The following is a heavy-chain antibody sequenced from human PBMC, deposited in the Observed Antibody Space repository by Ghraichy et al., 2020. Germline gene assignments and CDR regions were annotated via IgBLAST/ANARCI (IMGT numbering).Heavy chain of an antibody. CDR1: AYTFIDHY. D-gene: IGHD3/OR15-3a*01. CDR2: INPSSGDT. J-gene: IGHJ4*02. Sequence: ASVKVSCKASAYTFIDHYIHWVRQAPGKGLEWMGWINPSSGDTNYAQRFQGRITMTRDTSISIAYMQLIRLTSDDLAVYYCARGTMGVGPSDYWGQGTLVTVSS. CDR3: ARGTMGVGPSDY. V-gene: IGHV1-2*02.